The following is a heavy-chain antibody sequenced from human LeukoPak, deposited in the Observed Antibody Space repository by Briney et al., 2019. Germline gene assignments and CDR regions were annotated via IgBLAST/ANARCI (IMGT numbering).Heavy chain of an antibody. CDR1: GYTFTGYH. CDR2: INPNSGGT. CDR3: AKDHSGSYSGMDV. Sequence: ASVNVSCKASGYTFTGYHMHWVRQAPGQGLEWMGWINPNSGGTNYAQKFQGWVTMTRDTSISTAYMELSRPTSDDTAVYYCAKDHSGSYSGMDVWGQGTTVTVSS. V-gene: IGHV1-2*04. J-gene: IGHJ6*02. D-gene: IGHD1-26*01.